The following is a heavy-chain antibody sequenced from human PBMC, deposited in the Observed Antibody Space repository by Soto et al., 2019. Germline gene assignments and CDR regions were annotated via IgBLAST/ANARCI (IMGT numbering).Heavy chain of an antibody. CDR3: ARDRSNYYGSGSPDAFDI. D-gene: IGHD3-10*01. CDR1: GGSISSGGYY. V-gene: IGHV4-31*03. J-gene: IGHJ3*02. Sequence: QVQLQESGPGLVKPSQTLSLTCTVSGGSISSGGYYWSWIRQHPGKGLEWIGYIYYSGSTYYNPALKSRVTISVDTSKNQFSLKLSSVTAADTAVYYCARDRSNYYGSGSPDAFDIWGQGTMVTVSS. CDR2: IYYSGST.